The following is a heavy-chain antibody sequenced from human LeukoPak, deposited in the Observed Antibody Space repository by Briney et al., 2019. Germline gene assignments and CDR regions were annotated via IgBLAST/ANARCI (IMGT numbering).Heavy chain of an antibody. V-gene: IGHV3-21*01. CDR3: ARNFDS. CDR2: ITRSGSNL. Sequence: GGSLRLSSVASGLTFTSSDSNWIRQAPGKGLEWLSTITRSGSNLYYADSVKGRFTTSRDDAKDSVYLQMESLRVEDTAIYYCARNFDSWGQGTLVTVSS. J-gene: IGHJ4*02. CDR1: GLTFTSSD.